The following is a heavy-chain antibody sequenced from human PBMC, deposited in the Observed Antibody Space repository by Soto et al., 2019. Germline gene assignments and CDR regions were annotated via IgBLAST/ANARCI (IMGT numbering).Heavy chain of an antibody. CDR2: ISSDGDIT. D-gene: IGHD3-9*01. J-gene: IGHJ5*02. CDR1: GFTFSEYS. CDR3: VKVSAFYDILTGYYSTNFFDP. V-gene: IGHV3-64D*06. Sequence: GGSLRLSCSASGFTFSEYSMHWVRQAPGKGLQYVSTISSDGDITYYADSVKGRFTISRDDSKNTLYLQMNSLRPEDTAVYYCVKVSAFYDILTGYYSTNFFDPWGQGTLVTVSS.